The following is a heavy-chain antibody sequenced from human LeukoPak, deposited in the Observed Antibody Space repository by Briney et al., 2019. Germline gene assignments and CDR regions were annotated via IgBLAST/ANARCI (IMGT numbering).Heavy chain of an antibody. CDR3: AREGRQWQELLRWGTYFDY. Sequence: SETLSLTCAVYGGSFSGYYWGWIRQPPGKGLEWIGSIYYSGSTYYNPSLKSRVTISVDTSKNQFSLKLSSVTAADTAVYYCAREGRQWQELLRWGTYFDYWGQGTLVTVSS. CDR2: IYYSGST. D-gene: IGHD6-19*01. CDR1: GGSFSGYY. J-gene: IGHJ4*02. V-gene: IGHV4-34*01.